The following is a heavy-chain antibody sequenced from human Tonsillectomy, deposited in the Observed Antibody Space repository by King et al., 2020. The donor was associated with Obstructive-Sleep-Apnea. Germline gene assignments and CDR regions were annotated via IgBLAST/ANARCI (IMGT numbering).Heavy chain of an antibody. CDR3: TRADAFDI. V-gene: IGHV3-49*03. CDR2: FRSKAYGGTT. CDR1: GFTFGDYA. Sequence: EVQLVESGGGLVQPGRSLRLSCTASGFTFGDYAMSCFRQAPGKGLEWVGFFRSKAYGGTTEYAASVKGRFTISRDESKSIDYLQMHSLKTEDTAVYYCTRADAFDIWGQGTMVTVSS. J-gene: IGHJ3*02.